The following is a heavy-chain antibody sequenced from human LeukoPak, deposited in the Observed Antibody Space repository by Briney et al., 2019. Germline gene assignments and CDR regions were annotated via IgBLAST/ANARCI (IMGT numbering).Heavy chain of an antibody. D-gene: IGHD6-13*01. CDR1: GGSISSGDYY. J-gene: IGHJ4*02. CDR2: IYHSGST. CDR3: ARERARKQQLEY. V-gene: IGHV4-30-4*01. Sequence: SETLSLTCTVSGGSISSGDYYWSWIRQPPGKGLEWIGYIYHSGSTYYNPSLKSRVTISVDRSKNQFSLKLSSVTAADTAVYYCARERARKQQLEYWGQGTLVTVSS.